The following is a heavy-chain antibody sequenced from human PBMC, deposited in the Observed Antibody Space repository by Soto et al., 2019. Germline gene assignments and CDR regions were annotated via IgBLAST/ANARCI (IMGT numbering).Heavy chain of an antibody. CDR2: INPNSGGT. J-gene: IGHJ3*02. D-gene: IGHD6-13*01. Sequence: VKVSCKASGYTFTGYYMHWVRQSPGQGLEWMGWINPNSGGTNYAQKFQGWVTMTRDTSISTAYMELSRLRSDDTAVYYCARDRGYRNCCDGLDSWAQGTIVTV. CDR3: ARDRGYRNCCDGLDS. V-gene: IGHV1-2*04. CDR1: GYTFTGYY.